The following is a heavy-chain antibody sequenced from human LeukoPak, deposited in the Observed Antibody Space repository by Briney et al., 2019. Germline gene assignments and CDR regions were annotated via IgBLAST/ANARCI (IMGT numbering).Heavy chain of an antibody. CDR2: IRSSRSYI. CDR1: GFTFSSYS. J-gene: IGHJ4*02. Sequence: GGSLRLSCAASGFTFSSYSMNWVRQAPGKGLEWVSSIRSSRSYIYYADSVKGRFPISRDNAKNSLYLQMNSLRAEDTAVYYCARDDSDSSGYYSNLFDYWGQGTLVSVSS. D-gene: IGHD3-22*01. V-gene: IGHV3-21*01. CDR3: ARDDSDSSGYYSNLFDY.